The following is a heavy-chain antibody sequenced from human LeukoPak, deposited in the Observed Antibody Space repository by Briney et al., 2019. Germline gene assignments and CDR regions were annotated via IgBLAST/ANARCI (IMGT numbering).Heavy chain of an antibody. D-gene: IGHD3-10*01. Sequence: GSLRLSCAASGFTFSSYAMSWVRQAPGKGLEWVSAISGSGGSTYYADSVKGRFTISRDNAKNSAFLQMDSLRLEDTALYYCAKARRDYSGSGIDAFDIWGQGTMVTVSS. CDR2: ISGSGGST. CDR1: GFTFSSYA. V-gene: IGHV3-23*01. CDR3: AKARRDYSGSGIDAFDI. J-gene: IGHJ3*02.